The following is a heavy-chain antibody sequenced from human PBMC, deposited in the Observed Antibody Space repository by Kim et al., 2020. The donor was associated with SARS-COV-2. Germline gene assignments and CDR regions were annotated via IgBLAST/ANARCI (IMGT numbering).Heavy chain of an antibody. CDR1: GGSISSSSYY. D-gene: IGHD4-17*01. CDR3: ARHTTLDDYGEYNWFDP. CDR2: IYYSGST. J-gene: IGHJ5*02. Sequence: SETLSLTCTVSGGSISSSSYYWGWIRQPPGKGLEWIGSIYYSGSTYYNPSLKSRVTISVDTSKNQFSLKLSSVTAADTAVYYCARHTTLDDYGEYNWFDP. V-gene: IGHV4-39*01.